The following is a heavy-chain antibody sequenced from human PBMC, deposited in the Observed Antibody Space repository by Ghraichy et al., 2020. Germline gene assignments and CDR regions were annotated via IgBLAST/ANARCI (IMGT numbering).Heavy chain of an antibody. V-gene: IGHV3-53*01. CDR1: GFNVSTNY. CDR3: ARDRAFEGFWSAIDI. J-gene: IGHJ3*02. Sequence: GSLRLSCAASGFNVSTNYMTWVRQAPGKGLEWVSLIYSGGTTYYADSVKGRFTVSRDYSKNTLFLQMNSLRAEDTAIYYCARDRAFEGFWSAIDIWGQGTMVTVSS. D-gene: IGHD3-3*01. CDR2: IYSGGTT.